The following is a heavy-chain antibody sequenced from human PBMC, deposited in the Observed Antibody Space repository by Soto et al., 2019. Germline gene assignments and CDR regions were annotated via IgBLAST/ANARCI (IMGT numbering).Heavy chain of an antibody. CDR3: AREDESSGYAGTFRH. CDR1: GFTFNNYV. V-gene: IGHV3-30-3*01. Sequence: QVQLVESGGDVVQPGRSLRLSCAVSGFTFNNYVIHWVRQAPGKGLEWVAVTASDGNKIYADSVKDRFTISRDSPRNKVNRKMNSLRSEDTAVYYCAREDESSGYAGTFRHWGQGTLVTVSP. D-gene: IGHD3-22*01. J-gene: IGHJ1*01. CDR2: TASDGNK.